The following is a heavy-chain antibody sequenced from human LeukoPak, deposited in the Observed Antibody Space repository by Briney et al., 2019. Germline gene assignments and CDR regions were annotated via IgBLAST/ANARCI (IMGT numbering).Heavy chain of an antibody. Sequence: ASVKVSCKPSGYAFTNYYMHCVRHAPGQGLEWMVIINPSGGSTIYAQKFQGRVTMTRDTSTSTIYMELSSLRSEDTAVYYCARRNSHIGSYRPSYYFDYWGQGTLVTVSS. V-gene: IGHV1-46*01. CDR3: ARRNSHIGSYRPSYYFDY. CDR2: INPSGGST. J-gene: IGHJ4*02. D-gene: IGHD1-26*01. CDR1: GYAFTNYY.